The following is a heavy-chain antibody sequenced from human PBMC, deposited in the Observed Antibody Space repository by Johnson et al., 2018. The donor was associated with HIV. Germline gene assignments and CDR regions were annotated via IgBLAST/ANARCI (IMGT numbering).Heavy chain of an antibody. J-gene: IGHJ3*02. D-gene: IGHD3-3*01. Sequence: MLLVESGGGLVQPGGSLRLSCAASGFTVSGDYMSWVRQAPGKGLEWVSLIYNDVTTYYADSVKGRFTISRDSSKNTLHLQMNSLRPEETAVYYCARGQGFWAFDIWGQGTMVTVSS. V-gene: IGHV3-66*01. CDR3: ARGQGFWAFDI. CDR2: IYNDVTT. CDR1: GFTVSGDY.